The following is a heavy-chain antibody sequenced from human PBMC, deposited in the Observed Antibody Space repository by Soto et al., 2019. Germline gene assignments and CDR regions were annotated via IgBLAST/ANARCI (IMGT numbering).Heavy chain of an antibody. Sequence: GGSLRLSCPASGFTFSSYAMSWVRQAPGKGLEWVSAISGSGGSTYYADSVKGRFTISRDNSKNTLYLQMNSLRAEDTAVYYCAKDPDFWSGYYSYYFDYWGQGTLVTVSS. V-gene: IGHV3-23*01. D-gene: IGHD3-3*01. CDR1: GFTFSSYA. CDR3: AKDPDFWSGYYSYYFDY. CDR2: ISGSGGST. J-gene: IGHJ4*02.